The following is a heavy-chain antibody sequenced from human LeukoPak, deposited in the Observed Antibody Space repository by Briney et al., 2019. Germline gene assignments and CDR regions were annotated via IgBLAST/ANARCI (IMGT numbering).Heavy chain of an antibody. CDR1: GGSISSRNYY. D-gene: IGHD1-1*01. J-gene: IGHJ4*02. V-gene: IGHV4-39*01. CDR3: ARQGKSTTGTTGDY. Sequence: TPSETLSLTCTVFGGSISSRNYYWGWIRQPPGTGLEWIGSIHYSGSTYYNASLQSRVAISVDTSKNQFSLKLSSVTAADTAVYYCARQGKSTTGTTGDYWGQGTLVTVSS. CDR2: IHYSGST.